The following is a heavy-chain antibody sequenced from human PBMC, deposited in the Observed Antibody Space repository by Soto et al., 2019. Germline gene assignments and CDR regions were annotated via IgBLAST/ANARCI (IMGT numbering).Heavy chain of an antibody. D-gene: IGHD3-16*01. CDR3: TRAKTGRQHIMGYYDYGMDV. CDR2: IKSKTDGGTT. CDR1: GFTFSNAW. V-gene: IGHV3-15*01. Sequence: GGSLRLSCAASGFTFSNAWMSWVRQSPGKGLEWVGRIKSKTDGGTTDYAAPVKGRFTISRDDSKNTLYLQMNSLKTEDTAVYYCTRAKTGRQHIMGYYDYGMDVWGQGKTVTVSS. J-gene: IGHJ6*02.